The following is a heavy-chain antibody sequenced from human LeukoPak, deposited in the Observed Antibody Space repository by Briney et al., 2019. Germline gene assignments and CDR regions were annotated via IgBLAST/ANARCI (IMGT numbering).Heavy chain of an antibody. CDR2: ISAYNGNT. V-gene: IGHV1-18*01. Sequence: ASVKVSCKASGYTFTSYGISWVRQAPGQGLEWMGWISAYNGNTNYAQKLQGRVTMTTDTSTSTAYMELRGLRSDDTAVYYCARDRDKGYSSGWPYYDYWGQGTLVTVSS. D-gene: IGHD6-19*01. CDR1: GYTFTSYG. CDR3: ARDRDKGYSSGWPYYDY. J-gene: IGHJ4*02.